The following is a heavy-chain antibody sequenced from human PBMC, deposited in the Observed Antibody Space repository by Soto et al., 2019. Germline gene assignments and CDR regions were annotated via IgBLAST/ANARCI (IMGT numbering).Heavy chain of an antibody. CDR3: ARDLDYYGSGSHYYYGMGV. V-gene: IGHV1-69*13. Sequence: GASVKVSCKASGGTFSRYAFSWVGQAPGQGRERMGGIVPIYGTRGFAQKFQGRLTITADEPTRTAYMELSSLRSEDTAVYYCARDLDYYGSGSHYYYGMGVWGQGTTVTVSS. CDR1: GGTFSRYA. D-gene: IGHD3-10*01. J-gene: IGHJ6*02. CDR2: IVPIYGTR.